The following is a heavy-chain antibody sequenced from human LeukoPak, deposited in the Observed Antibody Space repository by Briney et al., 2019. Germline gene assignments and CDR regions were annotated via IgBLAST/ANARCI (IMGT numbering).Heavy chain of an antibody. Sequence: QPGGSLRLSCAASGFTFSSYWMSWVRQAPGKGLEWVANIKQDGSEKYYVDSVKGRFTISRDNAKNSLYLQMNSLRAEDTAVYYCARDCSGGSCFLFDYWGQGTLVTVSS. D-gene: IGHD2-15*01. CDR2: IKQDGSEK. CDR1: GFTFSSYW. J-gene: IGHJ4*02. V-gene: IGHV3-7*01. CDR3: ARDCSGGSCFLFDY.